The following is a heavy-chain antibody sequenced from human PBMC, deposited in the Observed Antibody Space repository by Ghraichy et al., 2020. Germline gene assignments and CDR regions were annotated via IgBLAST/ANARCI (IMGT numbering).Heavy chain of an antibody. Sequence: LSLTCAVYGGSFSGYYWSWIRQPPGKGLEWIGEINHSGSTNYNPSLKSRVTISVDTSKNQFSLKLSPVTAADTAVYYCARGGIGGVDYWGQGTLVTVSS. CDR1: GGSFSGYY. J-gene: IGHJ4*02. V-gene: IGHV4-34*01. D-gene: IGHD2-15*01. CDR2: INHSGST. CDR3: ARGGIGGVDY.